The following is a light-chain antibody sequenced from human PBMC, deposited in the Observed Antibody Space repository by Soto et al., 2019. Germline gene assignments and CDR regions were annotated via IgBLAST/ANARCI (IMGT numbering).Light chain of an antibody. V-gene: IGLV2-14*01. CDR3: CSFAGGYTYV. CDR1: SSDVGGYNY. J-gene: IGLJ1*01. CDR2: EVT. Sequence: QSVLTQPASVSGSPGQSITISCTGTSSDVGGYNYVSWYKQTPGKAPKLMIFEVTSRPSGVSNRFSGSKSGNTASLTISGLQAEDEADFYCCSFAGGYTYVFGPGTKVTVL.